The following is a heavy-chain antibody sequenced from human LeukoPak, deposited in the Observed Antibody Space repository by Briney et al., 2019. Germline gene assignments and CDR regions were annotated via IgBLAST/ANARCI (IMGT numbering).Heavy chain of an antibody. J-gene: IGHJ4*02. V-gene: IGHV1-8*01. CDR3: ARGRYSSSWYDPPYYFDY. CDR2: MNPNSGNT. CDR1: GYIFTSYD. D-gene: IGHD6-13*01. Sequence: PQASVKVSCKASGYIFTSYDINWVRQATGQGLEWMGWMNPNSGNTGYAQKFQGRVTMTRNTSISTAYMELSSLRSDDTAVYYCARGRYSSSWYDPPYYFDYWGQGTLVTVSS.